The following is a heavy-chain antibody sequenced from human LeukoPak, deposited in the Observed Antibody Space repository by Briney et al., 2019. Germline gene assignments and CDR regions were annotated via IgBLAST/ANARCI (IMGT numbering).Heavy chain of an antibody. Sequence: SETLSLTCGVSGYSISSGYYWGWIRQPPGKGLEWIGSIYHSGSTHYNPSLKSRVTISVDTFKNQFSLKLRSVTAADTAVYYCARHRSSTSCYTGLDYWGQRTLVTVSS. J-gene: IGHJ4*02. CDR3: ARHRSSTSCYTGLDY. CDR1: GYSISSGYY. D-gene: IGHD2-2*02. CDR2: IYHSGST. V-gene: IGHV4-38-2*01.